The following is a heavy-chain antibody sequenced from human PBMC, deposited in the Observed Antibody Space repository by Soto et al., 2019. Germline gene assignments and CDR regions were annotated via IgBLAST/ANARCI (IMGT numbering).Heavy chain of an antibody. D-gene: IGHD2-8*01. Sequence: SETLSLTCTVSGGSISSSSYYWGWIRQPPGKGLEWIGSIYYSGSTYYNPSLKSRVTISVETPKNQFSLKLSSVTAADTAVYYCASNSMLYSFWFDPWGQGTLVTVSS. V-gene: IGHV4-39*01. CDR2: IYYSGST. J-gene: IGHJ5*02. CDR1: GGSISSSSYY. CDR3: ASNSMLYSFWFDP.